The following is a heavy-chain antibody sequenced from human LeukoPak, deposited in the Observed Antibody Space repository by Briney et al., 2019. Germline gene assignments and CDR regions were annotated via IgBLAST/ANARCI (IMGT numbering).Heavy chain of an antibody. D-gene: IGHD3-10*01. Sequence: ASVKVSCKASGYTFTSYGISWVRQAPGQGLEWMGWISAYNGNTNYAQKLQGRVTMTTDTSTSTAYMELRSLRSDDTAVYYCARHTYLITMVRGVVDYWGQGTLVTVSP. CDR2: ISAYNGNT. V-gene: IGHV1-18*01. CDR1: GYTFTSYG. CDR3: ARHTYLITMVRGVVDY. J-gene: IGHJ4*02.